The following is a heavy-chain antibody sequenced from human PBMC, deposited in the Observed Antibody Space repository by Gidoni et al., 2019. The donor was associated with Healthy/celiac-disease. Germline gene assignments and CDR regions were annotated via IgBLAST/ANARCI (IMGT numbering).Heavy chain of an antibody. D-gene: IGHD5-12*01. CDR2: MYWDDDK. CDR3: AHRRRDGYNPWSETFDY. CDR1: GFSLSTRGVG. J-gene: IGHJ4*02. Sequence: QLTLQESGPTLVKPTQTLTLTCTFSGFSLSTRGVGVGWIRQPPGKALEWLAPMYWDDDKRYSPSLKSRLPSTKDTSKNQVVLTMTNRDPVDTATYYCAHRRRDGYNPWSETFDYWGQGTLVTVSS. V-gene: IGHV2-5*02.